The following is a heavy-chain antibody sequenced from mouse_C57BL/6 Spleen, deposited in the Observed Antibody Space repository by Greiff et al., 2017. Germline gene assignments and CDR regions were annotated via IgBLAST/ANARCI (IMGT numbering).Heavy chain of an antibody. Sequence: VMLVESGPGLVAPSQSLSITCTVSGFSFTSYGVHWVRQPPGKGLEWLVVIWSDGSTIYNSALISRLSISKNNSKSQVLLKMNSLQTDDTAMYYCDRHEDCYGGIDYWGQGTTLTVSS. CDR2: IWSDGST. CDR1: GFSFTSYG. J-gene: IGHJ2*01. V-gene: IGHV2-6-1*01. D-gene: IGHD1-1*01. CDR3: DRHEDCYGGIDY.